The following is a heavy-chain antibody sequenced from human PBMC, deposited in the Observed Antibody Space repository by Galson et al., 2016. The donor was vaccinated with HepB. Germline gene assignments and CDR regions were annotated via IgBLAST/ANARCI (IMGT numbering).Heavy chain of an antibody. Sequence: TLSLTCAVSDGSLNRGAYCWSWIRQPPGKGLEWIGYIYHSGTYYNPSLKSRVNISVDRSKKQFSLKLSSVTAADTAVYYCARGDFDVSGYDLWGQGTLVTVSS. CDR1: DGSLNRGAYC. V-gene: IGHV4-30-2*01. CDR2: IYHSGT. D-gene: IGHD3-22*01. CDR3: ARGDFDVSGYDL. J-gene: IGHJ4*02.